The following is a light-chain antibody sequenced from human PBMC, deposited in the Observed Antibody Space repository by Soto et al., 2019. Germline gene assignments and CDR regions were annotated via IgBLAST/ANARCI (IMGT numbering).Light chain of an antibody. J-gene: IGKJ4*01. CDR3: QQSYSTPPT. Sequence: DIQMTQSPSSLSASVGDRVTITCRASQSISSYLNWYQQKPGQAPKLLIYAASSLQSGVPSRFSGRGSGTDFTLSISSLQPEDFATYYCQQSYSTPPTFGGGTKVEIK. V-gene: IGKV1-39*01. CDR2: AAS. CDR1: QSISSY.